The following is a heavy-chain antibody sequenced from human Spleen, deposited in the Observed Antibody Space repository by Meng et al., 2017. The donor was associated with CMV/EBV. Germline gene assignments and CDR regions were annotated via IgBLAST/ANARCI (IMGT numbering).Heavy chain of an antibody. V-gene: IGHV3-30*02. CDR3: AKDLRCTSSSCYPDGMDV. J-gene: IGHJ6*02. CDR1: FSNYG. CDR2: IRYDGSNK. D-gene: IGHD2-2*01. Sequence: FSNYGMHWVRQAPGKGLEWVTFIRYDGSNKYYADSVKGRVSISRDNSKNTLYLQINSLRAEDTAVYYCAKDLRCTSSSCYPDGMDVWGQGTTVTVSS.